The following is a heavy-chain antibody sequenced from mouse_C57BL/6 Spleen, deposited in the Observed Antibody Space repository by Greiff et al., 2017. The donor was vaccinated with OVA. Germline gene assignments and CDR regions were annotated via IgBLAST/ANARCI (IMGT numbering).Heavy chain of an antibody. D-gene: IGHD1-1*01. V-gene: IGHV10-1*01. Sequence: DVHLVESGGGLVQPKGSLKLSCAASGFSFNTYAMNWVRQAPGKGLEWVARIRSKSNNYATYYADSVKDRFTISRDDSESMLYLQMNNLKTEDTAMYYCVRQGDYGSSPFDYWGQGTTLTVSS. CDR2: IRSKSNNYAT. J-gene: IGHJ2*01. CDR3: VRQGDYGSSPFDY. CDR1: GFSFNTYA.